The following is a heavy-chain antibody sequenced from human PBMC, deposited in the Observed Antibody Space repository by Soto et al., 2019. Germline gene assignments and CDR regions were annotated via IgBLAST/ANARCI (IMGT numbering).Heavy chain of an antibody. D-gene: IGHD2-15*01. V-gene: IGHV4-34*01. CDR3: VRGGPKDVVVVAATLDAFDI. CDR2: INHSGST. CDR1: GGSFSGYY. Sequence: SETLSLTCAVYGGSFSGYYWSWIRQPPGKGLEWIGEINHSGSTNYNPSLKSRVTISVDTSKNQFSLKLSSVTAADTAVYYCVRGGPKDVVVVAATLDAFDIWGQGTMVTVSS. J-gene: IGHJ3*02.